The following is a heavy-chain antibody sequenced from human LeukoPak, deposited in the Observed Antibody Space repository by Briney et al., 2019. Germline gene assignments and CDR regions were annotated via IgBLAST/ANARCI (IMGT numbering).Heavy chain of an antibody. D-gene: IGHD4-11*01. J-gene: IGHJ6*03. Sequence: GGSLRLSCSASGFTFSIYAMNWVRQAPGKGLEWVSAISGTGLTTYYADSMKGRFTISRDNSKNTLYLQMSSLRAEDTAVYYCAKAGYSDYPYYYYYMDVWGKGTTVTVSS. V-gene: IGHV3-23*01. CDR3: AKAGYSDYPYYYYYMDV. CDR1: GFTFSIYA. CDR2: ISGTGLTT.